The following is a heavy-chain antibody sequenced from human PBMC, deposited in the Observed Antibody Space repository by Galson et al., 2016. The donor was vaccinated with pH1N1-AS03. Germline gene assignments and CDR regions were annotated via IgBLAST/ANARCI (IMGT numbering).Heavy chain of an antibody. D-gene: IGHD3-10*01. CDR2: IKSEGDGGGAS. J-gene: IGHJ4*01. CDR1: GFIFRNVW. CDR3: TTDHGSVPGEFDY. Sequence: SLRLSCAASGFIFRNVWMTWVRQAPGKRLEWVGHIKSEGDGGGASDHAAPVKGRFTISRDDSENTLYLQMNSLKSEDTGVNYCTTDHGSVPGEFDYWGHGSLVTVSS. V-gene: IGHV3-15*01.